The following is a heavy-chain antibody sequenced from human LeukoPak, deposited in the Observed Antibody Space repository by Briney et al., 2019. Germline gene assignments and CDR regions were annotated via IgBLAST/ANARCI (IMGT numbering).Heavy chain of an antibody. V-gene: IGHV4-59*01. CDR2: ICDTGSI. Sequence: SETLSLTCTVSGVSISSDCWSWIRQPPGKGLEWIVYICDTGSIKYNPSLESRVTISVDTSKNQFSLKLTSVTAADTAIYYCARVPLQYNTATHFDSWGQGTLVTVSS. D-gene: IGHD1-14*01. J-gene: IGHJ4*02. CDR1: GVSISSDC. CDR3: ARVPLQYNTATHFDS.